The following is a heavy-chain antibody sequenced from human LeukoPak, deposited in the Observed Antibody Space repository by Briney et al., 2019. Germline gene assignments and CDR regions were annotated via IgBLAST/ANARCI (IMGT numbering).Heavy chain of an antibody. CDR3: ARGVYSSGLFDI. D-gene: IGHD6-19*01. CDR2: IYYSGST. V-gene: IGHV4-59*01. J-gene: IGHJ3*02. Sequence: SETLSLTCTVSGGSISSYYWNWIRQPPGKGLEWIGYIYYSGSTTYNPSLKSRVTISIDTSKNQFSLKLSSVTAADTAVYYCARGVYSSGLFDIWGQGTMVTVSS. CDR1: GGSISSYY.